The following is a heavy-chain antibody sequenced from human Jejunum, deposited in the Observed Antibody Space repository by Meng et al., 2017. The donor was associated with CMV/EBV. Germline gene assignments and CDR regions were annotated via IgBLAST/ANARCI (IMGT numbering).Heavy chain of an antibody. D-gene: IGHD5-12*01. CDR2: ISGDGSGI. Sequence: SCAAYGFPFSIDWMHWVRQAPGKGLVGLSRISGDGSGINYADSVEGRLTISRDNAKNTLYLQINSHRADDTAVYYCARGSTGYGNFDYWGQGTLVTVSS. CDR1: GFPFSIDW. V-gene: IGHV3-74*01. CDR3: ARGSTGYGNFDY. J-gene: IGHJ4*02.